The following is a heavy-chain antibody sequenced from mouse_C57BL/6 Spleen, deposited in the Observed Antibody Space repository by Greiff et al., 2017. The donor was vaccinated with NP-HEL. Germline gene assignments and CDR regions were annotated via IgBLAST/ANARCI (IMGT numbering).Heavy chain of an antibody. D-gene: IGHD1-1*01. Sequence: QVHVKQPGAELVKPGASVKLSCKASGYTFTSYWMHWVKQRPGQGLEWIGMIHPNSGSTNYNEKFKSKATLTVDKSSSTAYMQLSSLTSEDSAVYYCARSHHDYGSSYGDAMDYWGPGTSVTVSS. CDR2: IHPNSGST. CDR3: ARSHHDYGSSYGDAMDY. J-gene: IGHJ4*01. V-gene: IGHV1-64*01. CDR1: GYTFTSYW.